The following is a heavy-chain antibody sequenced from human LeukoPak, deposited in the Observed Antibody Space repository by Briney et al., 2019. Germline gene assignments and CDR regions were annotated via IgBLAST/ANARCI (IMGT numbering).Heavy chain of an antibody. CDR1: GYTFTSYA. V-gene: IGHV1-3*01. CDR2: INAGNGNT. D-gene: IGHD3-10*01. Sequence: ASVKVSCKASGYTFTSYAMHWVRQAPGQRLEWMGWINAGNGNTKYSQKFQGRVTITRDTSASTAYMELSSLRSEDTAVYYCARVMGRRGAFDNWGQGTLVTVSS. CDR3: ARVMGRRGAFDN. J-gene: IGHJ4*02.